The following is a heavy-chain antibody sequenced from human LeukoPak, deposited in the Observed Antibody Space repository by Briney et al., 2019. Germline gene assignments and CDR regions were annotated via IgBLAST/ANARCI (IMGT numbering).Heavy chain of an antibody. Sequence: GASVKVSCKASGGTFSSYAISWVRQAPGQGLEWMGGIIPIFGTANYAQKFQGRVTITADESTSTAYMEPSSLRSEDTAVYYCASPREESYGLYYFDYWGQGTLVTVSS. CDR1: GGTFSSYA. D-gene: IGHD5-18*01. CDR2: IIPIFGTA. J-gene: IGHJ4*02. CDR3: ASPREESYGLYYFDY. V-gene: IGHV1-69*13.